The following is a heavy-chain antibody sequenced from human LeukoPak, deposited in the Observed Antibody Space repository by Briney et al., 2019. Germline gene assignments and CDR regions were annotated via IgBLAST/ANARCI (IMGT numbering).Heavy chain of an antibody. D-gene: IGHD1-7*01. J-gene: IGHJ4*02. Sequence: GASLKGSCKTSGYTFTHYYMHWVRQAPGQGLEWMGIINPSGGSTSYAQKFQRTVTLTRDTSTSTVYMELSSMSSEDTAVYYCARDEGPPRYNWNYGGPDFWGQGNLVTVLS. CDR1: GYTFTHYY. CDR3: ARDEGPPRYNWNYGGPDF. CDR2: INPSGGST. V-gene: IGHV1-46*01.